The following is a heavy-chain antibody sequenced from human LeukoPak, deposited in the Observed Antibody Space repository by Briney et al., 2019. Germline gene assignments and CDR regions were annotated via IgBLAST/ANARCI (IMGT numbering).Heavy chain of an antibody. Sequence: RSSETLSLTCAVYGGSFSGYYWSWIRQPPGKGLEWIGEINRSGSTNYNPSLKSRVTISVDTSKNQFSLKLSSVTAADTAVYYCARGPLRTRIVVGLRGMDVWGQGTTVTVSS. J-gene: IGHJ6*02. D-gene: IGHD2-2*01. CDR2: INRSGST. V-gene: IGHV4-34*01. CDR1: GGSFSGYY. CDR3: ARGPLRTRIVVGLRGMDV.